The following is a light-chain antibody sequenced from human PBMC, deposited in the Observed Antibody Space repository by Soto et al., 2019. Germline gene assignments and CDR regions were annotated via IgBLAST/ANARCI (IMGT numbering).Light chain of an antibody. CDR2: DAS. Sequence: IVLTQSPATLSLSPGERATLSCRSSQSVSTYVTYLAWYQQKPGQAPRLLIYDASNRATGIPDRFSASGSGSDFTLTISRLEPDDFAVYYCHQYDSLPLTFGGGTKVDIK. V-gene: IGKV3-20*01. CDR1: QSVSTYVTY. CDR3: HQYDSLPLT. J-gene: IGKJ4*01.